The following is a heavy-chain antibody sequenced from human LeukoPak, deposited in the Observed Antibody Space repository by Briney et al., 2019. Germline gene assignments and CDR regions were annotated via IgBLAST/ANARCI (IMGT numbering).Heavy chain of an antibody. CDR3: AKDGSAGFSGVDY. D-gene: IGHD3-10*01. V-gene: IGHV3-30*18. CDR2: ISYDGSNK. Sequence: GGSLRLSCAASGFAFNEYNMHWVRQAPGKGLEWVAVISYDGSNKYYADSVRGRFTISRDNSKNTLYLQMNSLRAEDTAVYYCAKDGSAGFSGVDYWGQGTLVTVSS. J-gene: IGHJ4*02. CDR1: GFAFNEYN.